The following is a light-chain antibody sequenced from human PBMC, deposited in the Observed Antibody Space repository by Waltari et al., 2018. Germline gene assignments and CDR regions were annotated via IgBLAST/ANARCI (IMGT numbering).Light chain of an antibody. Sequence: DIQLTQSPYPLSASVRDRVTSTCRASQSISSWLAWYQQKPGKAPKLLIYKASSLESGVPSRFSGSGSGTEFTLTISSLQPDDFATYYCQQYNSYSRTFGQGTKVEIK. CDR3: QQYNSYSRT. CDR2: KAS. V-gene: IGKV1-5*03. CDR1: QSISSW. J-gene: IGKJ1*01.